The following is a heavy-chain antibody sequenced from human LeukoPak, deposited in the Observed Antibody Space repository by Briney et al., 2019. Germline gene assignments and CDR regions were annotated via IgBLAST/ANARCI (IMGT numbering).Heavy chain of an antibody. Sequence: GGSLRLSCVASGFTFSEYAMSWVRQAPGKELEWVSGIIGGGDVTYYVDSVRGRFTISRDNSKNTLYLQMNGLRAEDTAVYYCVKDYRGSEVMFEYWGPGTVVTVSS. CDR3: VKDYRGSEVMFEY. CDR1: GFTFSEYA. CDR2: IIGGGDVT. D-gene: IGHD3-16*01. J-gene: IGHJ4*02. V-gene: IGHV3-23*01.